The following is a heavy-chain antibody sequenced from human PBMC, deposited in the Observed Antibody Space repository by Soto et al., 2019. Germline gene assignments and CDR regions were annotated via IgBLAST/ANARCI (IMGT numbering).Heavy chain of an antibody. D-gene: IGHD5-18*01. V-gene: IGHV6-1*01. CDR3: ARAKSGYSYGFYYYYGMDV. Sequence: PSQTLSLTCVISGDSVSSNSAAWNWIRQSPSRGLEWLGRTYYRSKWYNDYAVSVKSRITINPDTSKNQFSLQLNSVTPEDTAVYYCARAKSGYSYGFYYYYGMDVWGQGTTVTVSS. CDR2: TYYRSKWYN. CDR1: GDSVSSNSAA. J-gene: IGHJ6*02.